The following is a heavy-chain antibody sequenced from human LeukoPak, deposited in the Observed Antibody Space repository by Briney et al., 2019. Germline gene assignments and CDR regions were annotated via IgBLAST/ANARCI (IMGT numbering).Heavy chain of an antibody. Sequence: SETLSLTCAVSGGPISSGAYSWSWLRQPPGKDLEWIGYIYQTGTTYYNPSLKSRVAISVDTSKNQFSLKLSSVAAADTAVYYCARGSTIFGVVRGFGFDFWGQGILVTVSS. V-gene: IGHV4-30-2*01. CDR3: ARGSTIFGVVRGFGFDF. CDR2: IYQTGTT. J-gene: IGHJ4*02. D-gene: IGHD3-3*01. CDR1: GGPISSGAYS.